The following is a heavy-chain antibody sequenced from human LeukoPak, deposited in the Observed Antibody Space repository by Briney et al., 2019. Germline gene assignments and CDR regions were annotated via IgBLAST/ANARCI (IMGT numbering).Heavy chain of an antibody. CDR3: ASARVLEWLLFDY. CDR2: IYTSGST. J-gene: IGHJ4*02. V-gene: IGHV4-4*09. D-gene: IGHD3-3*01. CDR1: GGSISSYY. Sequence: PSETLSLTCTVSGGSISSYYWSWIRQPPGKGLEWIGYIYTSGSTDYNPSLKGRVTMSVDTSKNHFSLNLSSVTAADTAVYYCASARVLEWLLFDYWSQGTLVTVSS.